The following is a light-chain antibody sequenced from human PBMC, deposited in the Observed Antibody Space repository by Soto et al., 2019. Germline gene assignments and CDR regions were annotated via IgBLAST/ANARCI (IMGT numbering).Light chain of an antibody. J-gene: IGLJ3*02. Sequence: QAVVTQSPSASASLGASVKLTCTLSSGHSSYAIAWHQQQPEKGPRYLMKLNSDGSHSKGDGIPDRFSGSSSGAERYLTISRLQSEDEADYYCQTWGTGLLVFGGGTKVTVL. CDR1: SGHSSYA. V-gene: IGLV4-69*01. CDR2: LNSDGSH. CDR3: QTWGTGLLV.